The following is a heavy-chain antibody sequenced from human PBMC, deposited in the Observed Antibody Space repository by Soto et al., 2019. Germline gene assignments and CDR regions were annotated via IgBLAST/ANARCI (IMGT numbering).Heavy chain of an antibody. CDR2: IYYSGTT. V-gene: IGHV4-30-4*01. J-gene: IGHJ5*02. CDR3: ARGEDPTTSDNWLDP. CDR1: GGSISRGDYY. Sequence: SETLSLTCTVSGGSISRGDYYWTWIRQPPGRGLEWIGYIYYSGTTYYNPSLKSRVTISGDTSKNQFSLKLTSVTAADTAVYYCARGEDPTTSDNWLDPWGQGTLVTVSS.